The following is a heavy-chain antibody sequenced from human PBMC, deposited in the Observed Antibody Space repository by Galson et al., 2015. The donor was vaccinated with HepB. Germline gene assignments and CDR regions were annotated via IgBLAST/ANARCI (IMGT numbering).Heavy chain of an antibody. D-gene: IGHD6-13*01. CDR3: VRIGPAAVDS. Sequence: PALVKPTQTLTLTCTFSGFSLNSREPRVSWIRQPPGKALEWLARIEWGNKKFYSVSLKTRLTLSKDTPQNQVVLTLTNVDPVDTATYYCVRIGPAAVDSWGLGTLVTVSS. V-gene: IGHV2-70*04. CDR1: GFSLNSREPR. CDR2: IEWGNKK. J-gene: IGHJ5*02.